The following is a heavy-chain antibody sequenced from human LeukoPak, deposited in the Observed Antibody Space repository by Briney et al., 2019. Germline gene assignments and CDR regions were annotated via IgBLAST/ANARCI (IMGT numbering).Heavy chain of an antibody. CDR1: GFTFSSYG. CDR2: ISYDGSNK. J-gene: IGHJ3*01. Sequence: GGSLRLSCAAPGFTFSSYGMHWVRQAPGKGLEWVAVISYDGSNKYYADSVKGRFTISRDNSKNTLSLQMNSLRVEDTAMYFCAKDIQLSTWGLGTMVTVSS. CDR3: AKDIQLST. V-gene: IGHV3-30*18. D-gene: IGHD5-24*01.